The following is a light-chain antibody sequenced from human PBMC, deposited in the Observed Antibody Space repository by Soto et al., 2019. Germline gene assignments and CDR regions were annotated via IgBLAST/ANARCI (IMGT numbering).Light chain of an antibody. CDR1: QSISDY. Sequence: DIQMTQSPSSLSASVGDRVTITCRASQSISDYLNWYQQKPGKAPKLLIFAAFRLQSGVPSRFSGSGSGTDFTLTISSLQPEDSATYYCQQSDSFPLTFGGGTKVEIK. CDR2: AAF. V-gene: IGKV1-39*01. J-gene: IGKJ4*01. CDR3: QQSDSFPLT.